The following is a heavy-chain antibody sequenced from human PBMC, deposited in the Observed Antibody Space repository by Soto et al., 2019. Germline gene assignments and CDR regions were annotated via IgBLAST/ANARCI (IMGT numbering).Heavy chain of an antibody. V-gene: IGHV3-53*01. Sequence: PVGSLRLSCAASGLTVSSNYMSWVRQAPGKGLEWVSVIYSGGSTYYADSVKGRFTISRDNSKNTLYLQMNSLRAEDTAVYYCASSGSGSYYKDFDYWGQGTLVTVSS. D-gene: IGHD3-10*01. CDR1: GLTVSSNY. J-gene: IGHJ4*02. CDR3: ASSGSGSYYKDFDY. CDR2: IYSGGST.